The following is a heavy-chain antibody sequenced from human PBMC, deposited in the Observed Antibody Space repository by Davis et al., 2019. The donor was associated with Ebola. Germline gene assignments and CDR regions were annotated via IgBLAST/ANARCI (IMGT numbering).Heavy chain of an antibody. D-gene: IGHD1-26*01. CDR3: ARGRELLRGYFDY. V-gene: IGHV4-59*12. CDR1: GGSISSYY. Sequence: SETLSLTCTVSGGSISSYYWSWIRQPPGKGLEWIGYIYYSGSTNYNPSLKSRVTISVDKSKNQFSLKLSSVTAADTAVYYCARGRELLRGYFDYWGQGTLVTVSS. J-gene: IGHJ4*02. CDR2: IYYSGST.